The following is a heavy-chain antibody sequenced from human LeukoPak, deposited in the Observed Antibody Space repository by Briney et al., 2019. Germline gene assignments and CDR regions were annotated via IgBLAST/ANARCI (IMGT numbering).Heavy chain of an antibody. CDR2: IDTDGSGT. CDR1: GFTFSNYW. D-gene: IGHD2-21*01. CDR3: ARDAAYCGGDCYLFDI. V-gene: IGHV3-74*01. J-gene: IGHJ3*02. Sequence: GGSLRLSCAASGFTFSNYWMHWVRHAPGKGRVWVSRIDTDGSGTTYADSVKGRFTISRDNAKNTLYLQMNSLRAEDTAVYYCARDAAYCGGDCYLFDIWGQGTMVTVSS.